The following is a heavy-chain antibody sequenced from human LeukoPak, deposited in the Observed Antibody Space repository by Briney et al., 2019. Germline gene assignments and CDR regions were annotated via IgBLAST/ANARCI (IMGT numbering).Heavy chain of an antibody. CDR1: GFTFSSYS. CDR2: ISSSSSYI. V-gene: IGHV3-21*01. D-gene: IGHD6-13*01. Sequence: GGSLRLSCAASGFTFSSYSMNWVRQAPGKGLEWVSSISSSSSYIYYADSVKGRFTISRDNAKNSLYLQMSSLRAEDTAVYYCARASSIAAAGTTHFDYWGQGTLVTVSS. J-gene: IGHJ4*02. CDR3: ARASSIAAAGTTHFDY.